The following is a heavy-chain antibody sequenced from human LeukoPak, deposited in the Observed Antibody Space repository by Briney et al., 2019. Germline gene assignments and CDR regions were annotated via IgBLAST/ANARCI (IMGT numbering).Heavy chain of an antibody. J-gene: IGHJ4*02. CDR1: GFTFSSYE. CDR3: AKDLTRLDS. CDR2: ISGSGGGT. Sequence: GGSLRLSCAASGFTFSSYEMNWVRQAPGKGLEWVSGISGSGGGTYYADSVQGRFTISRDNSKYTLSLQMNSLRAEDTAVYYCAKDLTRLDSWGQGTLVTVSS. D-gene: IGHD2-2*01. V-gene: IGHV3-23*01.